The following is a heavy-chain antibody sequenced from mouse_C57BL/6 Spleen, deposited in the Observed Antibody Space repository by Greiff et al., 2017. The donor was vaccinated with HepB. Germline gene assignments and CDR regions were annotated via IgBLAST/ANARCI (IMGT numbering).Heavy chain of an antibody. CDR2: IYPGSGST. CDR3: ARCTVVASYYFDY. V-gene: IGHV1-55*01. Sequence: VQLQQSGAELVKPGASVKMSCKASGYTFTSYWITWVKQRPGQGLEWIGDIYPGSGSTNYNEKFKSKATLTVDTSSSTAYMQLSSLTSEDSAVYYCARCTVVASYYFDYWGQGTTLTVSS. CDR1: GYTFTSYW. D-gene: IGHD1-1*01. J-gene: IGHJ2*01.